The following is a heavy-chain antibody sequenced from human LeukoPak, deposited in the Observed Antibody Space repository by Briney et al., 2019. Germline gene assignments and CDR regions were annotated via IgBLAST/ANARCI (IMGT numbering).Heavy chain of an antibody. Sequence: PGGSLRLSCTPSGFSFRSYSMTWVRQAPGKGLEWVSGISGSGGSRYYADSVKGRFTISRDNSKNTLYLQMNSLRAEDTASYYCAKGSNNYDYHYMDVWGKGTTVTVSS. J-gene: IGHJ6*03. V-gene: IGHV3-23*01. CDR3: AKGSNNYDYHYMDV. CDR1: GFSFRSYS. CDR2: ISGSGGSR.